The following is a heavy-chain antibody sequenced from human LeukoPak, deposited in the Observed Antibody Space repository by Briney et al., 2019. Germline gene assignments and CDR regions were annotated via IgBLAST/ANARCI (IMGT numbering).Heavy chain of an antibody. D-gene: IGHD1-26*01. CDR1: GFTFSSCA. J-gene: IGHJ4*02. CDR2: IIDSGNSI. Sequence: QSGGSLGLSCAASGFTFSSCAMSWVRQAPGKGLEWVSTIIDSGNSIYYADSAEGRFTISRDNSKNTLYLQMNSLRAGDTAVYYCAKDPIFSGSYGVFDYWGLGTLVTVSS. CDR3: AKDPIFSGSYGVFDY. V-gene: IGHV3-23*01.